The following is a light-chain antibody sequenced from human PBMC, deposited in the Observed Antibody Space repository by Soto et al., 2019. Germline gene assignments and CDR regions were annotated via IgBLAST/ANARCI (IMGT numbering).Light chain of an antibody. CDR1: SSDVGYYNY. CDR2: DVN. Sequence: QSVLTQPASVSGSPGQSIAISCTGTSSDVGYYNYVSWYQQHPGKAPNVMIYDVNNRPSGVPDRFSGSKSGNTASLTISGLQAEDVADYYCSSCTSSSTYVFGTGTNVTVL. J-gene: IGLJ1*01. V-gene: IGLV2-14*01. CDR3: SSCTSSSTYV.